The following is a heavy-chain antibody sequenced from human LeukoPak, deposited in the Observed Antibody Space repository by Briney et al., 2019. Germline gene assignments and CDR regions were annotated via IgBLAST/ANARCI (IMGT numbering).Heavy chain of an antibody. CDR1: GFTFTTYW. J-gene: IGHJ6*02. CDR3: ARDAGDTAIAV. Sequence: GGSLRLSCAASGFTFTTYWMHWVRQAPGKGLVWVSHINSDGSITSYADSVKGRFTISRDNAKNTLYLQMNSLRAEDTAVYYCARDAGDTAIAVWGQGTTVTVSS. D-gene: IGHD5-18*01. CDR2: INSDGSIT. V-gene: IGHV3-74*01.